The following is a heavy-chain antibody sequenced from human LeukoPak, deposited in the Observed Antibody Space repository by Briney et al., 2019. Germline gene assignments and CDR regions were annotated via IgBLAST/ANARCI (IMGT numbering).Heavy chain of an antibody. V-gene: IGHV1-18*01. CDR2: ISAYNGNT. J-gene: IGHJ4*02. CDR3: ARGDIVVVVAATPPYFDY. CDR1: GYTFTSYG. Sequence: ASVKVSCKASGYTFTSYGISWVRQAPGQGLEWMGWISAYNGNTNYAQKLQGRVTMTTDTSTSTAYMELRSLRSDDTAVYYCARGDIVVVVAATPPYFDYWGQGTLVTVSS. D-gene: IGHD2-15*01.